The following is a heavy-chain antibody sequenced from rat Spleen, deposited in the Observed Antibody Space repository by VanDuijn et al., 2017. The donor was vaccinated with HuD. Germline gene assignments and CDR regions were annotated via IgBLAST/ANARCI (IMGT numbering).Heavy chain of an antibody. CDR3: AREAGIPFHYFDY. V-gene: IGHV5-7*01. CDR2: ISYDGSNT. D-gene: IGHD1-4*01. CDR1: GFTFSDYN. Sequence: EVQLAESGGGLVQPGRSMKLSCAASGFTFSDYNMAWVRQAPKKGLEWVAAISYDGSNTYYRDSVKGRFTVSRDKPKSTLYLQMDGLRSEDTATYYCAREAGIPFHYFDYWGQGVMVTVSS. J-gene: IGHJ2*01.